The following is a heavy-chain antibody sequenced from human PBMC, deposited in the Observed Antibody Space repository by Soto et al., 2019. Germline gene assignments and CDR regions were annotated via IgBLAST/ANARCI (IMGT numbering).Heavy chain of an antibody. CDR1: GFTFSTYA. J-gene: IGHJ5*02. Sequence: GGSLRLSCAASGFTFSTYAMAWVRQAPGKGLEWVSYISSSSSTIYYADSVKGRFTISRDNAKNSLYLQMNSLRDEDTAVYYCARDMGYCTNGVCLNWFDPWGQGTLVTVSS. D-gene: IGHD2-8*01. CDR3: ARDMGYCTNGVCLNWFDP. CDR2: ISSSSSTI. V-gene: IGHV3-48*02.